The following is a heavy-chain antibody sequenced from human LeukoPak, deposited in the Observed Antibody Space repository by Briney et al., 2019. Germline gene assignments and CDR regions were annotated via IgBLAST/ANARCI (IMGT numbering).Heavy chain of an antibody. CDR3: VRGTIAAAGIDY. CDR2: IKGDGSSI. J-gene: IGHJ4*02. CDR1: GFTFSSCS. Sequence: GGSLRLSCAASGFTFSSCSMHWVHQAPGKGLVWVSRIKGDGSSISYADSVKGRFTIFRDNAKNTLFLQMDSLRAEDTAVYYCVRGTIAAAGIDYWGQGTLVTVSS. D-gene: IGHD6-13*01. V-gene: IGHV3-74*01.